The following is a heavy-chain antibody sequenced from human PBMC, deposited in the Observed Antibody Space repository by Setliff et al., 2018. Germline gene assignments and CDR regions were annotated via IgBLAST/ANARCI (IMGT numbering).Heavy chain of an antibody. CDR1: GGSISSSSCY. J-gene: IGHJ1*01. CDR2: VYFSGYT. Sequence: SETLSLTCTVSGGSISSSSCYWGWIRQPPGKGLEWLGSVYFSGYTYYNSSLSGRVTISIDTSKNQFSLRLTSVTAADTAVYYCARVDFTMLQGVLGQWGQGTLVTVSS. D-gene: IGHD3-10*01. CDR3: ARVDFTMLQGVLGQ. V-gene: IGHV4-39*07.